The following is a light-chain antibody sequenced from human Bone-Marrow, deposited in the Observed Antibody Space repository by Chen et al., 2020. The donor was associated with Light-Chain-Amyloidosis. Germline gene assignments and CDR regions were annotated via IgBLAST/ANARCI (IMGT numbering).Light chain of an antibody. Sequence: NFMLTQPHYVSESPGKTVIISCTRSSGSIATNYVQWYQQRPGSSPTTVIYEDDQRPSGVPDRFSGSIDRSSNSASLTISGLKTEDEADYYCQSYQGSSQGVFGGGTKLAVL. CDR1: SGSIATNY. V-gene: IGLV6-57*01. CDR2: EDD. J-gene: IGLJ3*02. CDR3: QSYQGSSQGV.